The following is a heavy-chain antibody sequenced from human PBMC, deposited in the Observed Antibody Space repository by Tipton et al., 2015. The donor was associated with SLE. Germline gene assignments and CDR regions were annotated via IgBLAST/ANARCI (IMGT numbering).Heavy chain of an antibody. CDR2: IYYSGST. Sequence: TLSLTCTVSGGSISSYYWSWIRQPPGKGLEWIGYIYYSGSTNYNPSLKSRVTISVDTSKNQFSLKLSSVTAADTAVYYCARHQRVVVAAYYFDYRGQGALVAGAS. D-gene: IGHD2-15*01. V-gene: IGHV4-59*08. CDR1: GGSISSYY. CDR3: ARHQRVVVAAYYFDY. J-gene: IGHJ4*02.